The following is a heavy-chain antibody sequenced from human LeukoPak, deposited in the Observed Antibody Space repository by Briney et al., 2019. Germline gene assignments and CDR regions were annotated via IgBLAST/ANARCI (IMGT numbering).Heavy chain of an antibody. CDR3: AKEARPRIPYYMDV. CDR1: GFTFSSFG. J-gene: IGHJ6*03. V-gene: IGHV3-30*02. D-gene: IGHD6-6*01. Sequence: GGSLRLSCAASGFTFSSFGMHWVRQAPGKGLEWVAFISYDGSIKYYADSVKGRFTISRDDSKNTLYLQMSGLRTEDTAVYYCAKEARPRIPYYMDVWGKGTTVTVSS. CDR2: ISYDGSIK.